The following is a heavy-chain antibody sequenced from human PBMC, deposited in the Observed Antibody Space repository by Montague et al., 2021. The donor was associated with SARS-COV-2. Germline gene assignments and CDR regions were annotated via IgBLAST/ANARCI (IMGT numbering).Heavy chain of an antibody. V-gene: IGHV3-23*01. J-gene: IGHJ4*02. CDR2: ISGSGGST. CDR3: AKDPHHDFWSGYYLDY. D-gene: IGHD3-3*01. Sequence: SLRLSCAASGFTVSSNYMSWVRQAPGKWLEWVSVISGSGGSTYYADSVKVRVTISIDNSKNTRYLQMNSLRAEDTAVYYCAKDPHHDFWSGYYLDYWGQGTLVTVSS. CDR1: GFTVSSNY.